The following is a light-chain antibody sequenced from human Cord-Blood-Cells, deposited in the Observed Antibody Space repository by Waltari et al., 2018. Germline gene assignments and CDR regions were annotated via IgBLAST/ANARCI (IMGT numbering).Light chain of an antibody. CDR1: QSISSY. CDR3: QQSYSTPYT. J-gene: IGKJ2*01. Sequence: DIQMTQSSSSLSASVGDRVTISCRASQSISSYLNWYQQKPGKAPKLLIYAASSLQSGVPSRFSGSGSGTDFTLTISILQPEDFATYYCQQSYSTPYTFGQGTKLEIK. V-gene: IGKV1-39*01. CDR2: AAS.